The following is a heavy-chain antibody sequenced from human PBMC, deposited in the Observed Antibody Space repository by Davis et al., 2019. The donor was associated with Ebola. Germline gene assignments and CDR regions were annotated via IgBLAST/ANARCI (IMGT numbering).Heavy chain of an antibody. CDR3: AREPYSSSWYANWFDP. CDR1: GGTFSSYA. J-gene: IGHJ5*02. Sequence: AASVKVSCKASGGTFSSYAISWVRQAPGQGLEWMGGIIPIFGTANYAQKFQGRVTITADKSTSTAYMELSSLRSEDTAVYYCAREPYSSSWYANWFDPWGQGTLVTVSS. V-gene: IGHV1-69*06. D-gene: IGHD6-13*01. CDR2: IIPIFGTA.